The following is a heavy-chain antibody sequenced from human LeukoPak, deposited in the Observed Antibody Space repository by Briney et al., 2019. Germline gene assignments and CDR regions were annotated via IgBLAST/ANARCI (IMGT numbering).Heavy chain of an antibody. D-gene: IGHD3-22*01. Sequence: ASETVSRNGAVYGGSVSGYYWSWIRQPPGKGLEWSVEINHSGSTNYNPSLKSRVTISVDTSKNQFSLKLSSVTAADTAVYYCARVSYYDSSGYAQSWFDPWGQGTLVTVSS. CDR1: GGSVSGYY. CDR3: ARVSYYDSSGYAQSWFDP. V-gene: IGHV4-34*01. J-gene: IGHJ5*02. CDR2: INHSGST.